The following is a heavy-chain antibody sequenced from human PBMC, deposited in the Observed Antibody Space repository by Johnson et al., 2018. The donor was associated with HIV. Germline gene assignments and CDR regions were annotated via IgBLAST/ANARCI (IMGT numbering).Heavy chain of an antibody. J-gene: IGHJ3*02. D-gene: IGHD6-19*01. CDR1: GFTFSSYG. CDR2: IRSDGSNK. CDR3: ARDSPYSSGWHDAFDI. Sequence: QVQLVESGGGVVQPGGSLRLSCAASGFTFSSYGMHWVRQAPGKGLEWVAFIRSDGSNKYYADSVQGRFTISRDNTKNTLYRQMKSLRAQDTAVYYCARDSPYSSGWHDAFDIWGQGTMVTVSS. V-gene: IGHV3-30*02.